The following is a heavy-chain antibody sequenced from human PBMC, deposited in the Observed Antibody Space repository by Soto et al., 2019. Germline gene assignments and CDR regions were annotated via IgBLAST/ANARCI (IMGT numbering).Heavy chain of an antibody. CDR3: ARVRYSSSSYWFDP. V-gene: IGHV1-18*01. CDR2: ISAYNGNT. CDR1: GYTFTSYG. J-gene: IGHJ5*02. Sequence: GASVKVSCKASGYTFTSYGISWVRQAPGQGLEWMGWISAYNGNTNYAQKLQGRVTMTTDTSTSTAYMELRSLRSDDTAVYYCARVRYSSSSYWFDPWGQGTLVTVSS. D-gene: IGHD6-6*01.